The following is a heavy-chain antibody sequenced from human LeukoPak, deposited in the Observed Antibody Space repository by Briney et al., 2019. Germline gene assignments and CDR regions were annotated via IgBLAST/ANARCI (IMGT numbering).Heavy chain of an antibody. V-gene: IGHV1-2*04. CDR1: GYTFTGYY. J-gene: IGHJ4*02. CDR2: INPNSGGT. D-gene: IGHD3-16*01. Sequence: GASVKVSCKASGYTFTGYYMQWVRQAPGQGLEWMGWINPNSGGTNYAQKFQGWVTMTRDTSISTAYMELSRLRSDDTAVYYCAIGAAAKAHFDYWGQGTLVTVSS. CDR3: AIGAAAKAHFDY.